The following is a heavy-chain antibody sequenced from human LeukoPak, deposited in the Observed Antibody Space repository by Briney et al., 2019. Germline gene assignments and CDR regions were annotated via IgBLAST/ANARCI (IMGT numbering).Heavy chain of an antibody. CDR2: IKQDGSVK. D-gene: IGHD6-13*01. J-gene: IGHJ5*02. CDR1: GFTFSSYW. V-gene: IGHV3-7*01. CDR3: ARNAPTGMNWFDP. Sequence: GGSLRLSCAASGFTFSSYWMSWVRQVPGKGLEWVANIKQDGSVKYYVDSVKGRFTISRDNAKNSLYLQMNSLGAEDTAVYYCARNAPTGMNWFDPWGQGTLVTVSS.